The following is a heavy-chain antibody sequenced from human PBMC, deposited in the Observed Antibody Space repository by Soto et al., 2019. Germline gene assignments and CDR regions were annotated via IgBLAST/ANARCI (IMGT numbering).Heavy chain of an antibody. CDR1: GFSFSNHD. CDR3: VRVNADAYDV. J-gene: IGHJ3*01. Sequence: EVQLVESGGDLVQPGGSLRLSCAASGFSFSNHDMHWVRQPKGKGLEWVSGITTGGNAYFADSVKGRFSISRENAKNSFYLQTSSLRAEDTAMYYCVRVNADAYDVWGQRTKVTVSS. V-gene: IGHV3-13*01. CDR2: ITTGGNA.